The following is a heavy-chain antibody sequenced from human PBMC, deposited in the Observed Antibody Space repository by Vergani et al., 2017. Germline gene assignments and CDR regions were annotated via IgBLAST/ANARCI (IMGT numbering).Heavy chain of an antibody. V-gene: IGHV3-48*04. CDR2: ISSSSSTI. Sequence: EVQLVESGGGLIQPGGSLRLSCAASGFTVSSNYMSWVRQAPGKGLEWVSVISSSSSTIYYADSVKGRFTISRDNAKNSLYLQMNSLRAEDTAVYYCARDPGFDAFDIWGQGTMVTVSS. CDR3: ARDPGFDAFDI. CDR1: GFTVSSNY. D-gene: IGHD3-9*01. J-gene: IGHJ3*02.